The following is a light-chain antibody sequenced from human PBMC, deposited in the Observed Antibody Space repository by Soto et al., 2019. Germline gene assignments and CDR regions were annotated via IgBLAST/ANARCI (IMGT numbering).Light chain of an antibody. J-gene: IGLJ3*02. CDR1: ALPKQY. Sequence: SYELTQPPSVSVSPGQTARITCSGDALPKQYAYWYQQKPGQAPVLVIYKDSERPSGIPERFSCSSSGTTVTLTISGVQAEYEADYYCQSADSSGTYEVFGGGTKLTVL. CDR2: KDS. CDR3: QSADSSGTYEV. V-gene: IGLV3-25*02.